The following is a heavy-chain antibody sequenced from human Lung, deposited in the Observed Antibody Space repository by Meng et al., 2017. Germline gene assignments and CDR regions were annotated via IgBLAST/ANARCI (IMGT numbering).Heavy chain of an antibody. CDR2: ISSDSRYI. CDR3: ARFETVGVATGDF. J-gene: IGHJ4*02. Sequence: EVQLVESGGGLVTPGGSLRLSCAASGFNFSNYSMNWVRQAPGKGLEWVSSISSDSRYIFYADSVKGRFTISRDNAKNSLYLQMHSLRPEDTAVFYCARFETVGVATGDFWGQGTLVTVSS. V-gene: IGHV3-21*01. CDR1: GFNFSNYS. D-gene: IGHD2-15*01.